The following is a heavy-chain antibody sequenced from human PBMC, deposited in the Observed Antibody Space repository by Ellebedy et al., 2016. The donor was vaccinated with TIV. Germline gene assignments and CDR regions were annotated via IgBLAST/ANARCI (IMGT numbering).Heavy chain of an antibody. Sequence: AASVKVSCKVSGYTLTELSMHWVRQAPGKGLEWMGGFDPEDGETIYAQKFQGRVTMTEDTSTDTAYMELSSLRSEDTAVYYCATIPYYDILTGYLYWGQGTLVTVSS. D-gene: IGHD3-9*01. V-gene: IGHV1-24*01. CDR3: ATIPYYDILTGYLY. J-gene: IGHJ4*02. CDR1: GYTLTELS. CDR2: FDPEDGET.